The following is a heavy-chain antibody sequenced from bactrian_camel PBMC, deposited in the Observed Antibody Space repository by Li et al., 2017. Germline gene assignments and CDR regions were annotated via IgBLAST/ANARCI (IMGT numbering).Heavy chain of an antibody. Sequence: VQLVESGGGLVQPGGSLRLSCAASGFTFSSYAMGWVRQAPGKGLEWVSGIASGGGSTYYVDSAKGRFTISRDNAKNALYLQMNSLKTEDTAVYYCAATDGWVPSSLGQGTQVTVS. J-gene: IGHJ4*01. D-gene: IGHD5*01. CDR1: GFTFSSYA. CDR2: IASGGGST. V-gene: IGHV3S31*01.